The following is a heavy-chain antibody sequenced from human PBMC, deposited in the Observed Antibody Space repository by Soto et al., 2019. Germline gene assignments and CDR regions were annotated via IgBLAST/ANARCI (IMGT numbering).Heavy chain of an antibody. D-gene: IGHD3-22*01. Sequence: SETLSLTCAVYGGSFSGYYWSWIRQPPGKGLEWIGEINHSVGTNYNPSLKSRVTISVDTSKNQFSLKLSSVTAADTAVYYCARGYRYYDSSGYHYWGQGTLVTVSS. V-gene: IGHV4-34*01. CDR3: ARGYRYYDSSGYHY. CDR2: INHSVGT. J-gene: IGHJ4*02. CDR1: GGSFSGYY.